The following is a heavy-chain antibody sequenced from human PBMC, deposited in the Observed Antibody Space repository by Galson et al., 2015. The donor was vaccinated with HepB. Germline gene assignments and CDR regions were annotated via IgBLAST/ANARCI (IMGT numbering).Heavy chain of an antibody. V-gene: IGHV4-61*01. CDR1: GGSVSSGSFY. CDR2: IYYSGST. CDR3: ARDPLPALWFGECN. Sequence: SETLSLTCTVSGGSVSSGSFYWSWIRQPPGKGLEWIGYIYYSGSTNYNPSLKSRVTISVDTSKNQFSLKLSSVTAADTAVYYCARDPLPALWFGECNWGQGTLVTVSS. J-gene: IGHJ4*02. D-gene: IGHD3-10*01.